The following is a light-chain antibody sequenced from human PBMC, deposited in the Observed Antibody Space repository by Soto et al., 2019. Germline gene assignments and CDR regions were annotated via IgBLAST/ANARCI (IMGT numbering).Light chain of an antibody. CDR3: SSYTSSSTF. CDR2: EVS. J-gene: IGLJ1*01. V-gene: IGLV2-14*01. Sequence: LTQPASVSGSPGQSITISCTGTSSDVGGYNYVSWYQQHPGKAPKLMIYEVSNRPSGVSNRFSGSKSGNTASLTISGLQAEDEADYYCSSYTSSSTFFGTGTKVTVL. CDR1: SSDVGGYNY.